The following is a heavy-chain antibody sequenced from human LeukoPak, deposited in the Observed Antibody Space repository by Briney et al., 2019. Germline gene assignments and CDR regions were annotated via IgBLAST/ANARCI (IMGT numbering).Heavy chain of an antibody. CDR1: GFTFSNYP. J-gene: IGHJ5*02. CDR3: AKSSAGITWFDP. CDR2: IGSNGGST. D-gene: IGHD1-7*01. V-gene: IGHV3-64*01. Sequence: GGSLRLSCAASGFTFSNYPMYWVRQAPGKGLEYVSGIGSNGGSTYYSNSVKGRFTISRDNSKNTLYLQMDSLRSDDTAVYYCAKSSAGITWFDPWGQGTLVIVSS.